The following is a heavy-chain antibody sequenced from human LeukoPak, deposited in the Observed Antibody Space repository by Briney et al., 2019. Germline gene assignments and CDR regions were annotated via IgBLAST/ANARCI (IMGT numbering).Heavy chain of an antibody. V-gene: IGHV1-18*01. J-gene: IGHJ3*02. CDR1: GYTFTSYG. D-gene: IGHD1-26*01. CDR2: IHTYNGHI. Sequence: ASVNVSCKSSGYTFTSYGISWLRQAPGQGLEWMGWIHTYNGHINYAQKLQGRVTITTDTSTSTAYMELRKLRSDDTAVYYCARGGRWELPRPYAFDIWGQGTMVTVSS. CDR3: ARGGRWELPRPYAFDI.